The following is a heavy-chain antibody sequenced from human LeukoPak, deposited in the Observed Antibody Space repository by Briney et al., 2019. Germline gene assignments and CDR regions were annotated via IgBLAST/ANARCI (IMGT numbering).Heavy chain of an antibody. CDR1: GGSISSGSYY. V-gene: IGHV4-61*02. J-gene: IGHJ5*02. CDR3: ARGRFGITIFGVVTNNWFDP. Sequence: PSQTLSLTCTVSGGSISSGSYYWSWIRQPAGKGLEWIGRIYTSGSTNYNPSLKSRVTISVDTSKNQFSLKLSSVTAADTAVYYCARGRFGITIFGVVTNNWFDPWGQGTLVTVSS. D-gene: IGHD3-3*01. CDR2: IYTSGST.